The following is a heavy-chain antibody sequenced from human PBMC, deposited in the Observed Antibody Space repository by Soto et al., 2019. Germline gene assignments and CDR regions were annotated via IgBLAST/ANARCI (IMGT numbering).Heavy chain of an antibody. J-gene: IGHJ6*03. CDR3: ARGRGVVRGVQRGRGYYYYYMDV. CDR1: GYTFTSYD. CDR2: MNPNSGNT. V-gene: IGHV1-8*01. Sequence: ASVKVSCKASGYTFTSYDINWVRQATGQGLEWMGWMNPNSGNTGYAQKFQGRVTMTRNTSISTAYMELSSLRSEDTAVYYCARGRGVVRGVQRGRGYYYYYMDVWGKGTTVTVSS. D-gene: IGHD3-10*01.